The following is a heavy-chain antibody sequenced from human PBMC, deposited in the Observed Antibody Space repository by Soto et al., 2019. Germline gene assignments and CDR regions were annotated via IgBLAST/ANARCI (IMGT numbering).Heavy chain of an antibody. J-gene: IGHJ4*02. CDR2: IIPSGGAT. V-gene: IGHV1-46*01. Sequence: QVQLVQSGAEVKKPGASVKVSCKASGYTFTNYYMHWVRQAPGQGLEWIGRIIPSGGATNYAEKFRYRVTMTRDTSTSTVYMGLSSLRSDDTAVYYCARDQGFHTFDHWGQGTLVTVSS. CDR3: ARDQGFHTFDH. D-gene: IGHD3-10*01. CDR1: GYTFTNYY.